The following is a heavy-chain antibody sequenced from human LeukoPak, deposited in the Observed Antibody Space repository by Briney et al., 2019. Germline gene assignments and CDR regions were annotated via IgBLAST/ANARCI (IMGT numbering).Heavy chain of an antibody. CDR1: GFTFSSYS. Sequence: GGSLRLSCAASGFTFSSYSMNWVRQAPGKGLEWVSSISSSSSYIYYADSVKGRFTISRDNAKNSLYLQMNSLRAEDTAVYYCAREGGDFWSLLSYWGQGTLVTVSS. CDR3: AREGGDFWSLLSY. J-gene: IGHJ4*02. D-gene: IGHD3-3*01. V-gene: IGHV3-21*01. CDR2: ISSSSSYI.